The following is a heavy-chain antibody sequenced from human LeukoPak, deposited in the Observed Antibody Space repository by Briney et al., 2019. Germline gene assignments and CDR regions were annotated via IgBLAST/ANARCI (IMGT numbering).Heavy chain of an antibody. Sequence: SQTLSLTCAISGDSVSSNSAAWNWIRQSPSRGLEWLGRTYYRSKWYNDYAVSVKSRITINPDTSKNQFSLQLNSVTPEDTAVYYCARDSLGYCSGGSCYSGGYGMDVWGQGTTVTVSS. D-gene: IGHD2-15*01. CDR1: GDSVSSNSAA. V-gene: IGHV6-1*01. CDR3: ARDSLGYCSGGSCYSGGYGMDV. CDR2: TYYRSKWYN. J-gene: IGHJ6*02.